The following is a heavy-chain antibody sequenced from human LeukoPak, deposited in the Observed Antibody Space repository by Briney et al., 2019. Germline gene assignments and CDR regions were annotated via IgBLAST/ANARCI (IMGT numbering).Heavy chain of an antibody. CDR2: INPNSGGT. CDR3: ARDLMTTPTWDFDY. V-gene: IGHV1-2*02. J-gene: IGHJ4*02. D-gene: IGHD3-16*01. CDR1: GYKFTAYY. Sequence: ASVKVSCKPSGYKFTAYYMHWVRQAPGQGLEWMGWINPNSGGTNYAQKFQGRVTVTRDTSISTAYMELSSLESDDTAVYYCARDLMTTPTWDFDYWGQGTLVSVSS.